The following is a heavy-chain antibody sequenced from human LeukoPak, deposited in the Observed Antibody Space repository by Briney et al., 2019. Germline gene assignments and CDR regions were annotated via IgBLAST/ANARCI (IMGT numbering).Heavy chain of an antibody. CDR2: INTNTGNP. D-gene: IGHD3-22*01. CDR3: ARGGRTYYYDSSGYYFFDY. V-gene: IGHV7-4-1*02. J-gene: IGHJ4*02. CDR1: GYTFTSYA. Sequence: ASVKVSCKASGYTFTSYAMNWVRQAPGQGLEWMGWINTNTGNPTYAQGFTGRFVFSLDTSVSTAYLQISSLKAEDTAVYYCARGGRTYYYDSSGYYFFDYWGQGTLVTVSS.